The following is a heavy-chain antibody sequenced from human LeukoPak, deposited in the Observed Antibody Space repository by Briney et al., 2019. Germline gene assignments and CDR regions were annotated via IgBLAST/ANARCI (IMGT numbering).Heavy chain of an antibody. J-gene: IGHJ4*02. V-gene: IGHV1-3*01. D-gene: IGHD6-19*01. Sequence: ASVKVSCKASGYTLTSYAMHWVRQAPGQRLEWMGWINAGNGNTKYSQKFQGRVTITRDTSASTAYMELSSLRSEDTAVYYCARHSSGWYANDYWGQGTLVTVSS. CDR1: GYTLTSYA. CDR3: ARHSSGWYANDY. CDR2: INAGNGNT.